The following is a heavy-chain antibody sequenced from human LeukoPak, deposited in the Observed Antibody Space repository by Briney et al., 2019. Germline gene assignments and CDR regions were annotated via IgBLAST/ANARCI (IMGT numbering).Heavy chain of an antibody. CDR1: EFTFSHHW. V-gene: IGHV3-7*03. CDR3: VRSMTMFQY. Sequence: GGSLRLSCAASEFTFSHHWMTWVRQAPGKGLELVANIKQDGSETYYVDSVKGRFTISRDNANNSISLQMNSLRVEDTALYYCVRSMTMFQYWGQGTLVTVSS. D-gene: IGHD3-10*01. J-gene: IGHJ1*01. CDR2: IKQDGSET.